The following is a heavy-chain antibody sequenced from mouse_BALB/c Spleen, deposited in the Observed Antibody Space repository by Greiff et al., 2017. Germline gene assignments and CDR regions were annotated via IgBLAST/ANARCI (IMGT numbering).Heavy chain of an antibody. D-gene: IGHD2-1*01. Sequence: VQLKESGPGLVKPSQSLSLTCTVTGYSITSDYAWNWIRQFPGNKLEWMGYISYSGSTSYNPSLKSRISITRDTSKNQFFLQLNSVTTEDTATYYCARDYYGPSYAMDYWGQGTSVTVSS. V-gene: IGHV3-2*02. CDR2: ISYSGST. CDR3: ARDYYGPSYAMDY. J-gene: IGHJ4*01. CDR1: GYSITSDYA.